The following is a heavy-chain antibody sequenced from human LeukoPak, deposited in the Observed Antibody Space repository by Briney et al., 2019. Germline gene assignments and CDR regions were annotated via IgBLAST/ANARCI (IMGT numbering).Heavy chain of an antibody. CDR1: GFTFSSSA. CDR2: IVVGSGKT. V-gene: IGHV1-58*01. D-gene: IGHD3-9*01. J-gene: IGHJ4*02. Sequence: GASVKVSCKASGFTFSSSAVQWVRQARGQRLEWIGWIVVGSGKTNYAQKFQERVTITRDMSTSTAYMELSSLRSEDTAVYYCAADGDILTGYYKFDYWGQGTLVTGSS. CDR3: AADGDILTGYYKFDY.